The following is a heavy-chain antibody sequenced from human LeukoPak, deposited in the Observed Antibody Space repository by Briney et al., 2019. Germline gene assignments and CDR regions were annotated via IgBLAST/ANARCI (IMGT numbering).Heavy chain of an antibody. CDR3: ARDRIVGANNWFDP. Sequence: SETLSLTCTVSGGSISSYYWSWIRQPPGKGLEWIGYIYYSGSTNYNPSLKSRVTISVDTSKNQFSLKLCSVTAADTAVYYCARDRIVGANNWFDPWGQGTLVTVSS. CDR1: GGSISSYY. CDR2: IYYSGST. D-gene: IGHD1-26*01. J-gene: IGHJ5*02. V-gene: IGHV4-59*01.